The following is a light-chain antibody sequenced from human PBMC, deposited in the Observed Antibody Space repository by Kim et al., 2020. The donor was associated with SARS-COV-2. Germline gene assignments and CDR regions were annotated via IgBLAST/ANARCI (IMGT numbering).Light chain of an antibody. V-gene: IGLV2-11*01. Sequence: PVTIAGAGDCSIVCGYDYVSWYQQHPGKVPKLLIFDVSRRASGIPDRFSGSKSGNTASLTISGLQAEDETDYYCCSYSGSYSWVFGGGTQLTVL. CDR1: CSIVCGYDY. CDR2: DVS. J-gene: IGLJ3*02. CDR3: CSYSGSYSWV.